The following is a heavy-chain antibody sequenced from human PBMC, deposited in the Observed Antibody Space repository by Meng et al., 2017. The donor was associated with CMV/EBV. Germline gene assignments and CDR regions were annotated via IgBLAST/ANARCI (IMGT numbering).Heavy chain of an antibody. D-gene: IGHD3-3*01. CDR3: AKVKFWSGPLDV. Sequence: GESLKISCAASGFTFSSYWMHWVRQAPGKGLVWVSRINSDGSSTSYADSVKGRFTISRDNAKNTLYLQMNSLRAEDTAVYYCAKVKFWSGPLDVRGQGTTVTVSS. CDR2: INSDGSST. V-gene: IGHV3-74*01. CDR1: GFTFSSYW. J-gene: IGHJ6*02.